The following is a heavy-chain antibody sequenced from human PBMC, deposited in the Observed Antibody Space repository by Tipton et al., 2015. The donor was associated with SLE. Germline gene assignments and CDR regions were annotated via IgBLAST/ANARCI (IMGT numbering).Heavy chain of an antibody. J-gene: IGHJ2*01. CDR3: AKGVNWNFDHWYFDL. D-gene: IGHD1-7*01. CDR1: GFTFSGYA. Sequence: SLRLSCAASGFTFSGYAMSWVRQAPGKGLEWVSSIISTTISTYYADSVRGRFTISRDDSKNTLYLQMNSLRGEDTAVYYCAKGVNWNFDHWYFDLWGRGTVVTVS. CDR2: IISTTIST. V-gene: IGHV3-23*01.